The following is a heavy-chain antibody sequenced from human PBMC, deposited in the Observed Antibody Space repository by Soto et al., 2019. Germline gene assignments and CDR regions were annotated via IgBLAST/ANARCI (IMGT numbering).Heavy chain of an antibody. CDR1: GFTFSSYG. Sequence: PGGSLRLSCAASGFTFSSYGMHWVRQAPGKGLEWVAVILYDGSNKYYADSVKGRFTISRDNSKNTLYLQMNSLRAEDTAVYYCATYYYYDSSGYYSKPPFDYWGQGTLVTVSS. CDR2: ILYDGSNK. J-gene: IGHJ4*02. V-gene: IGHV3-33*01. D-gene: IGHD3-22*01. CDR3: ATYYYYDSSGYYSKPPFDY.